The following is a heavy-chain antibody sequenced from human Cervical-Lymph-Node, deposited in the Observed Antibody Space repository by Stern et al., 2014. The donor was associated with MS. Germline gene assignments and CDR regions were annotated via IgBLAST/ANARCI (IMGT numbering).Heavy chain of an antibody. CDR3: GRFTRGSPSDY. V-gene: IGHV3-7*01. J-gene: IGHJ4*02. CDR2: IRDDGSAK. Sequence: EVQLLESGGGLVQPGESLTLSCVASGFTFSVYWMSWVRQAPGKGLEWVANIRDDGSAKYYVDSVKGLFTISRDNAKNSLYLQMNSLRGEDTAVYFCGRFTRGSPSDYLGQGTQVTVSP. D-gene: IGHD3-10*01. CDR1: GFTFSVYW.